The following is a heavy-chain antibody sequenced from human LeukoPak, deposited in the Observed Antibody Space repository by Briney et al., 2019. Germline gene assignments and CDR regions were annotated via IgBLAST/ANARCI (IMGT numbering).Heavy chain of an antibody. CDR2: INPNSGGT. Sequence: ASVKVSCKASGYTFTGYYMHWVRQAPGQGLEWMGWINPNSGGTNYAQKFQGRVTMTRDTSISTACMELSRLRSDDTAVYYCARDGIVGAPWGWFDPWGQGTLVTVSS. J-gene: IGHJ5*02. CDR1: GYTFTGYY. V-gene: IGHV1-2*02. CDR3: ARDGIVGAPWGWFDP. D-gene: IGHD1-26*01.